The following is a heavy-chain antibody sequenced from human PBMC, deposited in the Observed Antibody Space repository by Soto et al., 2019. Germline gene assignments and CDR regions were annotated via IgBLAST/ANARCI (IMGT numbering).Heavy chain of an antibody. CDR3: ARVGRYCSGGSCYSLLDY. J-gene: IGHJ4*02. V-gene: IGHV3-48*03. D-gene: IGHD2-15*01. CDR2: ISSSGNTV. CDR1: GFTFSGSA. Sequence: EVQLVESGGGLVQPGGSLKLSCAASGFTFSGSAMHWVRQAPGKGLEWVSYISSSGNTVYYADSVKGRFTFSRDNAKNSLYLQMNSLRAEDTAVYYCARVGRYCSGGSCYSLLDYWGQGTLVTVSS.